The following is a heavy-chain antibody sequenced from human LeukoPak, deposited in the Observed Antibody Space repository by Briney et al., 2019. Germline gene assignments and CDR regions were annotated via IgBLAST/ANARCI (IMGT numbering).Heavy chain of an antibody. D-gene: IGHD3-22*01. CDR3: AGSFRYYYDSSGYRIDY. Sequence: SETLSLTCTVSGGSISRYYWSWIRQPAGKGLEWIGRIYTSGSTNYNPSLKSRVTMSVDTSKNQFSLKLSSVTAADTAVYYCAGSFRYYYDSSGYRIDYWGQGTLVTVSS. CDR1: GGSISRYY. J-gene: IGHJ4*02. CDR2: IYTSGST. V-gene: IGHV4-4*07.